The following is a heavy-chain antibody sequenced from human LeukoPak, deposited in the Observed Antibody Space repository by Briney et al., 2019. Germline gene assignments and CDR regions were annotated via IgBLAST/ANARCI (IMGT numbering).Heavy chain of an antibody. CDR2: IYYSGST. CDR3: TRGAGWLIDY. D-gene: IGHD3-16*01. V-gene: IGHV4-31*03. J-gene: IGHJ4*02. CDR1: GGSISSGGYY. Sequence: PSQTLSLTCTVSGGSISSGGYYWSWVRQHPGKGLEWIGYIYYSGSTYYNPSLKSRVTISVDTSKEQFSLKVNSVTAADTAVYYCTRGAGWLIDYWGQGILVTVSS.